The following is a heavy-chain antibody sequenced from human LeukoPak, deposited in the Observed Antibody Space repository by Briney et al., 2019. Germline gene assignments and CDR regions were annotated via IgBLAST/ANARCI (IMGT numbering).Heavy chain of an antibody. Sequence: SETLSLTCTVSGGSISSYYWSWIRQPPGKVLEWIGYIYYSGSTNYNPSLKSRVTISVDTSKNQFSLKLSSVTAADAAVYYCARGRRGYSYGYYYYYYMDVWGKGTTVTVSS. CDR2: IYYSGST. CDR3: ARGRRGYSYGYYYYYYMDV. V-gene: IGHV4-59*12. CDR1: GGSISSYY. D-gene: IGHD5-18*01. J-gene: IGHJ6*03.